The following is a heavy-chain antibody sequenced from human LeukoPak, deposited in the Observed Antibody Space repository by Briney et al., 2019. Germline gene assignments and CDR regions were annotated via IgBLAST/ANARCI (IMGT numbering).Heavy chain of an antibody. CDR3: ARDGELPADY. V-gene: IGHV3-48*01. Sequence: GGSLRLSCAASGFSLSSYAMNWVRQAPGKGLEWVSYISSSASTIYYADSVKGRFTISRDNSKNTLYLQMNSLRAEDTAVYYCARDGELPADYWGQGTLVTVSS. CDR2: ISSSASTI. J-gene: IGHJ4*02. D-gene: IGHD1-26*01. CDR1: GFSLSSYA.